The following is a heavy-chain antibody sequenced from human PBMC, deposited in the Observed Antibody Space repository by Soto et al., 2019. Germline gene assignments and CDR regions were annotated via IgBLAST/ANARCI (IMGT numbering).Heavy chain of an antibody. D-gene: IGHD3-10*01. CDR3: ARGGAPYYYYMDV. Sequence: SETLSLTCTGSGCSIGSYYWSWIRQPPGKGLEWIGYIYYSGSTNYNPSLKSRVTISVDTSKNQFSLKLSSVTAADTAVYYCARGGAPYYYYMDVCGKGTTVT. CDR2: IYYSGST. V-gene: IGHV4-59*01. CDR1: GCSIGSYY. J-gene: IGHJ6*03.